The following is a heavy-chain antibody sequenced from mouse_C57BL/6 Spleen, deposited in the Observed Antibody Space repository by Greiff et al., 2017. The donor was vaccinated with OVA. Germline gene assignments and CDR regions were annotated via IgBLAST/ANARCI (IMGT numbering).Heavy chain of an antibody. J-gene: IGHJ4*01. CDR1: GFNIKDDF. Sequence: EVKLVESGAELVRPGASVKLSCTASGFNIKDDFMHWVKQRPEQGLEWIGWIDPENGDTEYASKFQGKATITADTSSNTAYLQLSSLTSEDTAVYYCTTEGKNYAMDYWGQGTSVTVSS. D-gene: IGHD2-1*01. CDR3: TTEGKNYAMDY. CDR2: IDPENGDT. V-gene: IGHV14-4*01.